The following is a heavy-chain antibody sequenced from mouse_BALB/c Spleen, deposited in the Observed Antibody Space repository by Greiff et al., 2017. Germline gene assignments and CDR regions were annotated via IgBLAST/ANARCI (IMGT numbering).Heavy chain of an antibody. Sequence: VKLMESGAELARPGASVKLSCKASGYTFTSYWMQWVKQRPGQGLEWIGAIYPGDGDTRYTQKFKGKATLTADKSSSTAYMQLSSLASEDSAVYYCAITTATGNFDYWGQGTTLTVSS. J-gene: IGHJ2*01. CDR2: IYPGDGDT. D-gene: IGHD1-2*01. CDR3: AITTATGNFDY. V-gene: IGHV1-87*01. CDR1: GYTFTSYW.